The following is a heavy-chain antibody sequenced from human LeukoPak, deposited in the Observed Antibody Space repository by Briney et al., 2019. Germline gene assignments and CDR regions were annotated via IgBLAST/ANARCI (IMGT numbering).Heavy chain of an antibody. CDR1: GGSISSGGYS. CDR3: ARGCGSGKYYFDY. J-gene: IGHJ4*02. D-gene: IGHD3-10*01. V-gene: IGHV4-30-2*01. Sequence: SETLSLTCAVSGGSISSGGYSWSWIRQPPGKGLEWIGYIYHSGSTYYNPSLKSRVTISVDRSKNQFSLKLSSVTAADTAVYYCARGCGSGKYYFDYWGQGTLVTVSS. CDR2: IYHSGST.